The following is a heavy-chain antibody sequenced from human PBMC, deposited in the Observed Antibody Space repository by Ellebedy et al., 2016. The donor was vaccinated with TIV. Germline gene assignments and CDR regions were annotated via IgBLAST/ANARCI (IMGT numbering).Heavy chain of an antibody. Sequence: AASVKVSCKASGYTFTAYYMHWVRQAPGQGPEWMGRINPKSGNTDYAQKFQGRVNMTRDTSITTVHMELSNLRLDDTAVYYFGRGRSDYDTGGYYYGYWGQGTRVTVSS. CDR3: GRGRSDYDTGGYYYGY. V-gene: IGHV1-2*06. CDR2: INPKSGNT. D-gene: IGHD3-22*01. J-gene: IGHJ4*02. CDR1: GYTFTAYY.